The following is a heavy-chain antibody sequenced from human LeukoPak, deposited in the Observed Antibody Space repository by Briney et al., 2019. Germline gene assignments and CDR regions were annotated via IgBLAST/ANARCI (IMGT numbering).Heavy chain of an antibody. CDR3: ARGLSRAPDYYDSSGYQDY. CDR1: GYTFTSYD. V-gene: IGHV1-8*01. J-gene: IGHJ4*02. CDR2: MNPNSGNT. Sequence: ASVKVSCKASGYTFTSYDINWVRQATGQGLEWMGWMNPNSGNTGYAQKSQGRITMTRNTSISTAYMELSSLRSEDTAVYYCARGLSRAPDYYDSSGYQDYWGQGTLVTVSS. D-gene: IGHD3-22*01.